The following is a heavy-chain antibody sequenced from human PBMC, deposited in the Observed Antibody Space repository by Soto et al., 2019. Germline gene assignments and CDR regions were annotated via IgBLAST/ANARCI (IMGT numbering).Heavy chain of an antibody. D-gene: IGHD4-17*01. CDR1: GGSISNYY. J-gene: IGHJ4*02. V-gene: IGHV4-59*08. CDR3: ARQKVSRFYGEVDFFDY. Sequence: SETLSLTCIVSGGSISNYYWSWIRQPPGKGLEWIGYVYYSGSTNYNPSLTSRVTISVDTSKNHFSLKLSSVTAADTAVYYCARQKVSRFYGEVDFFDYWGLGTLVTVSS. CDR2: VYYSGST.